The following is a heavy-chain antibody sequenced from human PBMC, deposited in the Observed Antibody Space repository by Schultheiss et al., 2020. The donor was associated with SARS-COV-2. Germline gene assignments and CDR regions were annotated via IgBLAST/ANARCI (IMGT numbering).Heavy chain of an antibody. J-gene: IGHJ5*02. CDR2: VFYSGST. V-gene: IGHV4-61*05. CDR3: AISPNYYDSSGYAP. Sequence: SETLSLTCTVSGGSISSSSYYWGWIRQPPGKGLEWIGYVFYSGSTNYNPSLKSRVTISVDTSKNQFSLKLSSVTAADTAVYYCAISPNYYDSSGYAPWPLGTLVTVSS. D-gene: IGHD3-22*01. CDR1: GGSISSSSYY.